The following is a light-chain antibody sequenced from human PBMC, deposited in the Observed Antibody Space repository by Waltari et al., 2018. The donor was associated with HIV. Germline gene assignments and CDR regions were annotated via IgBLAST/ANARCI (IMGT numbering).Light chain of an antibody. CDR3: QVWDSSDHPCVV. CDR1: NIGSYS. V-gene: IGLV3-21*02. CDR2: DDS. J-gene: IGLJ2*01. Sequence: SYVLTQPPSVSVAPGQTARITCGGNNIGSYSVHWYQRKPGQAPVLVVYDDSHRPSGIAGRFSGSNAGNTATLTISRVEAGDEADYYCQVWDSSDHPCVVFGGGTKLTVL.